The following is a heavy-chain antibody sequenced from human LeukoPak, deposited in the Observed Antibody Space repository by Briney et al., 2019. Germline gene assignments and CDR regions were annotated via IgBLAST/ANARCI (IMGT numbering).Heavy chain of an antibody. CDR1: GGSISSSSYY. CDR2: VSTDSAYT. J-gene: IGHJ2*01. V-gene: IGHV3-11*05. Sequence: LSLTCTVSGGSISSSSYYWGWIRQAPGKGLEWLSYVSTDSAYTNYAGSVKGRFTISRDNAKSSLYLQLNSLTAEDTAVYYCTREDNWYFDLWGRGTLVTVSS. CDR3: TREDNWYFDL.